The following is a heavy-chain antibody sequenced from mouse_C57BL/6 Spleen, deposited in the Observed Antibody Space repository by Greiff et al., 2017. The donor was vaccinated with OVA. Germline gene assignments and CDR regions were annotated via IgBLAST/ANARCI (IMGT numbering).Heavy chain of an antibody. V-gene: IGHV1-15*01. CDR1: GYTFTDYE. D-gene: IGHD1-1*01. Sequence: VKLQESGAELVRPGASVTLSCKASGYTFTDYEMHWVKQTPVHGLEWIGAIDPETGGTAYNQKFKGKAILTADKSSSTAYMELRSLTSEDSAVYYCTRDGYGSSPFWFAYWGQGTLVTVSA. CDR3: TRDGYGSSPFWFAY. CDR2: IDPETGGT. J-gene: IGHJ3*01.